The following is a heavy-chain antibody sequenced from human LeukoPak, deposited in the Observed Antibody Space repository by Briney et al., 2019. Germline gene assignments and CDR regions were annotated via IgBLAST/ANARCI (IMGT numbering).Heavy chain of an antibody. V-gene: IGHV6-1*01. J-gene: IGHJ5*02. Sequence: SQTLSLTCAISGDSVSSNSAAWNWIRQSPSRGLEWLGRTYYRSKWYNDYAVSVKSRITINPDTSKNQFSLQLNSVTPEDSAVYYCARVYCSGGTCLNWFDPWGQGTLVTASS. CDR3: ARVYCSGGTCLNWFDP. CDR1: GDSVSSNSAA. D-gene: IGHD2-15*01. CDR2: TYYRSKWYN.